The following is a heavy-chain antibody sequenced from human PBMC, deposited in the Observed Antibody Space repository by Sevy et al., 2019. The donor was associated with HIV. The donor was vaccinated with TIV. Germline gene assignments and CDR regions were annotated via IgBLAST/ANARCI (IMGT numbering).Heavy chain of an antibody. J-gene: IGHJ6*01. CDR1: GGTFSXYA. D-gene: IGHD3-22*01. Sequence: RASVXVSCKASGGTFSXYAISWVRXAPGQGLEWMGGXXPIFGTANYAQKFQGRVTITADESTSTAYMELSSLRSEDTAVYYCARDLCLYYYDSSGSERXXMDVXGXXTTVTVSS. CDR2: XXPIFGTA. V-gene: IGHV1-69*13. CDR3: ARDLCLYYYDSSGSERXXMDV.